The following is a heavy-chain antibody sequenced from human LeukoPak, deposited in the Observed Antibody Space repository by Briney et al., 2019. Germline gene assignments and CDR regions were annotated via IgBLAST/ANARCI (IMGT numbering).Heavy chain of an antibody. V-gene: IGHV4-31*03. CDR1: GGSISSGGYY. D-gene: IGHD3-10*01. CDR2: TYYSGST. J-gene: IGHJ4*02. Sequence: SETLSLTCTVSGGSISSGGYYWSWIRQHPGKGLEWIGYTYYSGSTYYNPSLKSRVTISVDTSKNQFSLKLSSVTAADTAVYYCARSSMVRGVLPFDDWGQGTLVTVSS. CDR3: ARSSMVRGVLPFDD.